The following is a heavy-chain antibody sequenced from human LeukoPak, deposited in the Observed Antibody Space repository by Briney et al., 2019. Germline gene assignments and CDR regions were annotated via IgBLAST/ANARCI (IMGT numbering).Heavy chain of an antibody. D-gene: IGHD4-17*01. Sequence: GGSLRLFCIASGFIFRDYVMSWVRQAPGKGPEWVAAIWRTGDWTYYVDSVKGRFTISRDNSKNTLYLQMNRLRVADTAIYYCAKDRHDYGDYAFDSWGQGTLVTVSS. CDR2: IWRTGDWT. CDR1: GFIFRDYV. J-gene: IGHJ4*02. CDR3: AKDRHDYGDYAFDS. V-gene: IGHV3-23*05.